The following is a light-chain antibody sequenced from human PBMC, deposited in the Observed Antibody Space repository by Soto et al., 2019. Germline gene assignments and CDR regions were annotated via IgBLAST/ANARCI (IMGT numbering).Light chain of an antibody. V-gene: IGLV2-14*01. Sequence: QSVLTQPASVSGSPGQSITIPCTGTSSDIGGYNYVSWYQQHPGKAPQLIIYEVTNRPSGVSNRFSASKSGNTASLTISGLRSEDESDFYCSSFTTSSTWVFGGGTQLTVL. CDR1: SSDIGGYNY. CDR2: EVT. J-gene: IGLJ3*02. CDR3: SSFTTSSTWV.